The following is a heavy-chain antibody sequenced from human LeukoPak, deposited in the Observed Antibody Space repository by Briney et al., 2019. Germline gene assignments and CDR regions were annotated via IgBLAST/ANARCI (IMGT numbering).Heavy chain of an antibody. D-gene: IGHD6-19*01. CDR3: ARDLRGWGLNSD. V-gene: IGHV3-21*01. Sequence: GGSLRLSCAASGFTFSSYSMNWVRQAPGKGLEWVSSVSSSSSYIYYADSVKGRFTISRDNAKNSLYLQMNSLRAEDTAVYYCARDLRGWGLNSDWGQGTLVTVSS. J-gene: IGHJ4*02. CDR2: VSSSSSYI. CDR1: GFTFSSYS.